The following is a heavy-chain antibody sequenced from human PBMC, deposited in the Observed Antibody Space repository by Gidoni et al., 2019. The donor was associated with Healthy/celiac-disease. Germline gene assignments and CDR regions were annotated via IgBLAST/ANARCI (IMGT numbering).Heavy chain of an antibody. CDR2: INHSGST. Sequence: QVQLQQWGAGLLKPSETLSLTCAVSGGSFSGYSWCWIRQPPGKGLAWIGEINHSGSTNYNPSLKSRVTISVDTSKKQFSLKLSSVTAADTAVYYCARVRAITMVRGVPYYYYGMDVWGQGTTVTVSS. D-gene: IGHD3-10*01. V-gene: IGHV4-34*01. J-gene: IGHJ6*02. CDR3: ARVRAITMVRGVPYYYYGMDV. CDR1: GGSFSGYS.